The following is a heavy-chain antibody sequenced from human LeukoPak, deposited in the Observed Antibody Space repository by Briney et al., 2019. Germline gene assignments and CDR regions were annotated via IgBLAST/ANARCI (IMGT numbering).Heavy chain of an antibody. V-gene: IGHV1-18*01. D-gene: IGHD4-11*01. CDR3: ARAGGDYSNFNWFDP. CDR2: ISAYNGNT. J-gene: IGHJ5*02. Sequence: ASVKVSCKASGYTFTSYGISWLRQAPGQGLEWMGWISAYNGNTNYAQKLQGRVTMTTDTSTSTAYMELRSLRSDDTAVYYCARAGGDYSNFNWFDPWGQGTLVTVSS. CDR1: GYTFTSYG.